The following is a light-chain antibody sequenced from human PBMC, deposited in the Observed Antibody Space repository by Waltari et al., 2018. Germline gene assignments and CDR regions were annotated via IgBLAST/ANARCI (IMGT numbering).Light chain of an antibody. Sequence: DVVLTQSPLSLPVTLGQPASISCKSSQTLVHSDGNTYLAWFHQRPGQSPRRLIYKVSNRESGVPERFSASGSGTDFTLKISRVEAEDVGVYYCMQGTHWPLTFGGGTKVEMK. CDR3: MQGTHWPLT. CDR1: QTLVHSDGNTY. CDR2: KVS. V-gene: IGKV2-30*02. J-gene: IGKJ4*01.